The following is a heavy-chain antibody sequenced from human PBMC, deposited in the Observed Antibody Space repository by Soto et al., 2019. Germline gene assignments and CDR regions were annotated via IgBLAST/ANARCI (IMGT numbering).Heavy chain of an antibody. D-gene: IGHD3-22*01. CDR2: ISSNGGST. Sequence: PGGSLRLSCSASGFTFSSYAMHWVRQAPGKGLEYVSAISSNGGSTYYADSVKGRFTISRDNSKNTLYLQMSSLRAEDTAVYYCVKDDSSGYHPGPLDDWGQGTLVTVFS. CDR1: GFTFSSYA. J-gene: IGHJ4*02. V-gene: IGHV3-64D*08. CDR3: VKDDSSGYHPGPLDD.